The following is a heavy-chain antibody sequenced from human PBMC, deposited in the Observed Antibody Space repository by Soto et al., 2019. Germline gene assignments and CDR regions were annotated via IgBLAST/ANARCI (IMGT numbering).Heavy chain of an antibody. D-gene: IGHD3-16*01. CDR2: IYYSGTTYSGST. CDR3: ARASIDYDYVWGSPNWFDP. J-gene: IGHJ5*02. V-gene: IGHV4-31*03. Sequence: QVQLQESGPGLVKPSQTLSLTCTVSGGSISSGGYYWSWIRQHPGKGLEWIGYIYYSGTTYSGSTYSNPSLKSRITVSIDTSKNQFSLKLISVTAADTAVYYCARASIDYDYVWGSPNWFDPWGQGTLVTVSS. CDR1: GGSISSGGYY.